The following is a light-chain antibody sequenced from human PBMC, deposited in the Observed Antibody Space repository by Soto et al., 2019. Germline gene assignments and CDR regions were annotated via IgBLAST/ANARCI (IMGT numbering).Light chain of an antibody. CDR2: GAS. CDR1: RTINTY. CDR3: QHTFNSPPWT. Sequence: DVRMTQSPSSLSASVGDTITITCRASRTINTYLNWFQQKPGEPPRLLIYGASTLHDGVPSRFSGSGSGADFTLTISGLQPEDFASYFCQHTFNSPPWTFGQGTKVEVK. J-gene: IGKJ1*01. V-gene: IGKV1-39*01.